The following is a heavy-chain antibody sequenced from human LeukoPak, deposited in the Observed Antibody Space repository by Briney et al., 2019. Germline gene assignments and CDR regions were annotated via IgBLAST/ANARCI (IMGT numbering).Heavy chain of an antibody. CDR3: AKDNSYGYFDY. V-gene: IGHV3-23*01. J-gene: IGHJ4*02. Sequence: GGSLRLSCEASGFTFSSYAMSWVRQAPGKGLEWVSGIVVSGGSTYYADSVKGRFTISRDNSKNTLYLQMNSLRAEDTAVYYCAKDNSYGYFDYWGQGTLVTVSS. D-gene: IGHD1-26*01. CDR2: IVVSGGST. CDR1: GFTFSSYA.